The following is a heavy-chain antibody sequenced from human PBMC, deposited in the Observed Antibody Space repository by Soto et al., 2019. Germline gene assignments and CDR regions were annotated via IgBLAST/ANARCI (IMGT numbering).Heavy chain of an antibody. CDR1: GFTFSSYD. Sequence: PGGSLRLSCAASGFTFSSYDVTWVRQAPGKGLEWVSGISGGGSTIHYADPVKGRFTISRDNSKNTLYLQLNSLRAEDTAVYYCARDRNWKTFSYQYYIDFWGQGTLVTVSS. CDR2: ISGGGSTI. J-gene: IGHJ4*02. V-gene: IGHV3-23*01. D-gene: IGHD1-1*01. CDR3: ARDRNWKTFSYQYYIDF.